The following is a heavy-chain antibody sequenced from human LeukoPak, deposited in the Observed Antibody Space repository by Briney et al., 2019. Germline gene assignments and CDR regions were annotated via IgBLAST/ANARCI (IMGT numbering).Heavy chain of an antibody. J-gene: IGHJ4*02. CDR2: MYYSGIT. V-gene: IGHV4-59*08. CDR1: GGSISSYY. CDR3: ARLAAGSGSFDY. Sequence: SETLSLTCTVSGGSISSYYWSWIRQPPGKGLEWIGYMYYSGITNYNPSLKSRVTISVDTSKNQFSLKLSSVTAADTAVYYCARLAAGSGSFDYWGQGTLVIVFS. D-gene: IGHD6-19*01.